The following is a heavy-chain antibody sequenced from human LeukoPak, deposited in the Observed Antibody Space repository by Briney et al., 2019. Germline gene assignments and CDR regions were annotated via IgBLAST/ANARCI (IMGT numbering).Heavy chain of an antibody. J-gene: IGHJ4*02. Sequence: GGSLRLSCAASGFTFSSYGMHWVRQAPGKGLEWVAVIWYDGSNKYYADSVKGRFTISRDNSKNTLYVQMNSLRAEDTAVYYCARGKYYYDSSGYYYGDLLYYFDYWGQGTLVTVSS. CDR3: ARGKYYYDSSGYYYGDLLYYFDY. V-gene: IGHV3-33*01. CDR1: GFTFSSYG. CDR2: IWYDGSNK. D-gene: IGHD3-22*01.